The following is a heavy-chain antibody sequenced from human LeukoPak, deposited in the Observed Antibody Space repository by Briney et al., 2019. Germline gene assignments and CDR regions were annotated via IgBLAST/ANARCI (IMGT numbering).Heavy chain of an antibody. CDR3: ARDPLKRGARAFDI. Sequence: GASVKVSCKASGYTFTSYGISWVRQAPGQGLEWMGWISAYNGNTNYAQKLQGRVTMTTDTSTSTVYMELSSLRSEDTAVYYCARDPLKRGARAFDIWGQGTMVTVSS. CDR2: ISAYNGNT. J-gene: IGHJ3*02. D-gene: IGHD2-15*01. CDR1: GYTFTSYG. V-gene: IGHV1-18*01.